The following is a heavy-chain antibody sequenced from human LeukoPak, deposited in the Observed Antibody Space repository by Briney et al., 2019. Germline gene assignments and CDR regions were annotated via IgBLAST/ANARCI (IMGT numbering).Heavy chain of an antibody. D-gene: IGHD3-10*01. CDR2: ISYDGSNK. CDR3: AKVLIWTYGSGNYYKGAFDI. CDR1: GFTFSSYS. V-gene: IGHV3-30*18. J-gene: IGHJ3*02. Sequence: GGSLRLSCAASGFTFSSYSMNWVRQAPGKGLEWVAVISYDGSNKYYADSVKGRFTISRDNSKNTLYLQMNSLRAEDTAVYYCAKVLIWTYGSGNYYKGAFDIWGQGTMVTVFS.